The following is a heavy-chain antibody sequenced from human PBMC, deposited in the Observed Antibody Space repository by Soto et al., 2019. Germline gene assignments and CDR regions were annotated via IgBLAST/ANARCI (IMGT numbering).Heavy chain of an antibody. CDR3: AHTHMRWTNGVCSYYFDY. V-gene: IGHV2-5*01. CDR2: IYWNDDK. CDR1: GFSLSTSGVG. J-gene: IGHJ4*02. Sequence: ESGPTLVNPTQALTLTCTFSGFSLSTSGVGVGWIRQPPGKALEWLALIYWNDDKRYSPSLKSRLTITKDTSKNQVVLTMTNMDPVDTATYYCAHTHMRWTNGVCSYYFDYWGQGTLVTVSS. D-gene: IGHD2-8*01.